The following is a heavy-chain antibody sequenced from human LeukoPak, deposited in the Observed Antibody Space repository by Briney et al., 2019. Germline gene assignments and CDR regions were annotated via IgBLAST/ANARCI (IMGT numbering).Heavy chain of an antibody. CDR1: GGSISSGDYY. J-gene: IGHJ5*02. V-gene: IGHV4-39*07. CDR3: ARLVDTAMVSEEARDP. D-gene: IGHD5-18*01. CDR2: INHSGST. Sequence: PSETLSLTCTVSGGSISSGDYYWSWIRQPPGKGLEWIGEINHSGSTNYNPSLKSRVTISVDTSKNQFSLKLSSVTAADTAVYYCARLVDTAMVSEEARDPWGQGTLVTVSS.